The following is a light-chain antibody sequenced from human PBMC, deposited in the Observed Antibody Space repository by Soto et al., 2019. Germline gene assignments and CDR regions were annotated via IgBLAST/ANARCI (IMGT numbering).Light chain of an antibody. V-gene: IGKV1-39*01. CDR1: QSIATS. CDR3: QQRFSLPLT. CDR2: VAS. J-gene: IGKJ4*01. Sequence: DIQMTQSPYSLSASVEDRVTITCRSSQSIATSLNWYQLKPGKAPKLLIYVASTLQSGVPSRFSGSGSGTDFTLTIDNLQPEDFAPYSCQQRFSLPLTIGRGTKVDI.